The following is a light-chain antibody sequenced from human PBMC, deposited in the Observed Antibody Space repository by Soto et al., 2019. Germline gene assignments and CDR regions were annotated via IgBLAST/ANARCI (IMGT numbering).Light chain of an antibody. V-gene: IGKV1-5*03. CDR1: QSIRSW. Sequence: DIQMTQSPSTLSASVGDRVTITCRASQSIRSWLAWYQQKPGKAPKLLISQASNLLTGVPYRFSGSGSGTEFTLTISSLQPDDFVTYYCQQADSFPLTFGQGTRLAIK. CDR3: QQADSFPLT. CDR2: QAS. J-gene: IGKJ5*01.